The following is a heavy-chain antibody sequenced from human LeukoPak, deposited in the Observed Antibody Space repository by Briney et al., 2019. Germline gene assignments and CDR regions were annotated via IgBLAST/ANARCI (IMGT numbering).Heavy chain of an antibody. CDR3: ARDYTPTYDFWSGYYYYMDV. CDR1: GFTFSSYS. J-gene: IGHJ6*03. V-gene: IGHV3-21*01. Sequence: GGSLRLSCAASGFTFSSYSMNWVRPAPGKGLEWVSSISSSSSYIYYADSVKGRFTISRDNAKNSLYLQMNSLRAEDTAVYYCARDYTPTYDFWSGYYYYMDVWGKGTTVTVSS. CDR2: ISSSSSYI. D-gene: IGHD3-3*01.